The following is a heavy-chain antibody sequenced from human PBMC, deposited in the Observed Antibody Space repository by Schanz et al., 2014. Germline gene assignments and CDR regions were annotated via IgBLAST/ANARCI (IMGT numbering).Heavy chain of an antibody. CDR2: IYYSGNT. D-gene: IGHD5-12*01. CDR3: ARRGSYNWFDP. V-gene: IGHV4-39*01. J-gene: IGHJ5*02. Sequence: QMQLQESGPGLVKPSETLSLTCTVSGGSISSSNYYWGWIRQPPGKGLEWIGSIYYSGNTYYNPSIKSRVTISVDTSKNQFSRELSSVTAADTAVYYCARRGSYNWFDPWGQGTLVTVSS. CDR1: GGSISSSNYY.